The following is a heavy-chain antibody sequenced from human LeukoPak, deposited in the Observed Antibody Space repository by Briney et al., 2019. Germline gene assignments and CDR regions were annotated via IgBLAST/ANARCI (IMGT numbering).Heavy chain of an antibody. CDR2: IHNSGST. V-gene: IGHV4-31*03. CDR3: ARVDGSGSKRWFDP. CDR1: GGSITSGGFY. D-gene: IGHD3-10*01. J-gene: IGHJ5*02. Sequence: SETLSLTCSVSGGSITSGGFYWSWLRQHPGQGLEWIGYIHNSGSTYYNPPLQGRAIISLDASKSQFSLQLNSVTAADTAVYYCARVDGSGSKRWFDPWGQGAPVTVSS.